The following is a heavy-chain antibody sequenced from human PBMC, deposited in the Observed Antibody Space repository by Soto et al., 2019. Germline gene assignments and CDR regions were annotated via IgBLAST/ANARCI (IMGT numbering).Heavy chain of an antibody. CDR1: YGSISSYY. J-gene: IGHJ6*02. Sequence: PSETLSLTCTVSYGSISSYYWSWIRQPPGKGLEWIGYIYYSGSTNYNPSLKSRVTISVDTSKNQFSLKLSSVTAADTAVYYCAIQGPYGMDVWGQGTTVTVYS. CDR3: AIQGPYGMDV. V-gene: IGHV4-59*08. CDR2: IYYSGST.